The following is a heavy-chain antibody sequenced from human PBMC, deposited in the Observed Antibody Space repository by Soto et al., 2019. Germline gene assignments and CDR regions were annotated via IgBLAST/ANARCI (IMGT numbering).Heavy chain of an antibody. J-gene: IGHJ5*02. V-gene: IGHV4-61*08. CDR1: GAALSSGGYF. Sequence: SETLSLTCTVYGAALSSGGYFYTWVRQPPGKGLEWLGYIYYSGGTNYNPSLKSRVTISLDKSKSQFSLRLISVTAADTAVYYCTREQSDDNYFDPWGEVTLVTVS. D-gene: IGHD6-19*01. CDR2: IYYSGGT. CDR3: TREQSDDNYFDP.